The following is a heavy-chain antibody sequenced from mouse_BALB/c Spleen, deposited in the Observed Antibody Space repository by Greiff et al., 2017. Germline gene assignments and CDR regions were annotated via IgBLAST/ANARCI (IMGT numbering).Heavy chain of an antibody. Sequence: VKLVESGPGLVAPSQSLSITCTVSGFSLTSYGVHWVRQPPGKGLEWLGVIWAGGSTNYNSALMSRLSISKDNSKSQVFLKMNSLQTDDTAMYYCAREMRQGAWFAYWGQGTLVTVSA. CDR2: IWAGGST. V-gene: IGHV2-9*02. J-gene: IGHJ3*01. CDR3: AREMRQGAWFAY. D-gene: IGHD3-2*01. CDR1: GFSLTSYG.